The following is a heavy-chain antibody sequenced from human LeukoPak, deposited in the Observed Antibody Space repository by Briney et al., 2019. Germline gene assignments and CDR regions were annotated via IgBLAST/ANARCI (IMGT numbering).Heavy chain of an antibody. D-gene: IGHD3-10*01. CDR1: GYSFTSYW. CDR2: IYPGDSDT. V-gene: IGHV5-51*01. Sequence: GESLKISCKGSGYSFTSYWIGWVRQMPGKGLEWMGIIYPGDSDTRYSPSFQGQVTISADKSISTAYLQWSSLKASDTAMYYCARHVEGYYGSGSYPHAFDIWGQGTMVTVSS. CDR3: ARHVEGYYGSGSYPHAFDI. J-gene: IGHJ3*02.